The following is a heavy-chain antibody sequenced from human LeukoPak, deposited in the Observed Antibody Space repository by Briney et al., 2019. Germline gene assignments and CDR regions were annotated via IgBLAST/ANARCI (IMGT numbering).Heavy chain of an antibody. V-gene: IGHV4-61*01. Sequence: SETLSLTCTVSGYSISSGYYWSWIRQPPGKGLEWIGFVHYSGSTHYNPSLKSRATISVDTSKNQVSLKLTSVTAADTAVYYCARTEESGYNYGYFGYYYYMDVWGKGTTVTVSS. CDR2: VHYSGST. CDR1: GYSISSGYY. J-gene: IGHJ6*03. D-gene: IGHD5-18*01. CDR3: ARTEESGYNYGYFGYYYYMDV.